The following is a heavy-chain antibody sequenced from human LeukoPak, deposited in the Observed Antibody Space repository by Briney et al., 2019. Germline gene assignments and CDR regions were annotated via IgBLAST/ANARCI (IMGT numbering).Heavy chain of an antibody. J-gene: IGHJ4*02. CDR2: INHSGSI. D-gene: IGHD5-12*01. CDR1: GGSFSGYY. V-gene: IGHV4-34*01. Sequence: SETLSLTCAVYGGSFSGYYWSWIRQPPGKGLEWIGEINHSGSINYNPSLKSRVTISVDTSKNQFSLKLSSVTAADTAVYYCARYESGYDYDWFDYWGQGTLVTVSS. CDR3: ARYESGYDYDWFDY.